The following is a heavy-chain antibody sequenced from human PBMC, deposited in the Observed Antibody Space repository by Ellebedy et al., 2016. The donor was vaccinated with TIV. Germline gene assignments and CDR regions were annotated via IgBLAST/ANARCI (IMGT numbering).Heavy chain of an antibody. Sequence: SETLSLTXAVYSGSFSGYYWNWIRQPPGKGLEWIGEINHSGSTNYNPSLKSRVTISVDTSKNQFSLKVTSVTAADTAVYFCARRGYGPGRYSWFDPWGQGTQVTVSS. CDR2: INHSGST. CDR1: SGSFSGYY. J-gene: IGHJ5*02. V-gene: IGHV4-34*01. CDR3: ARRGYGPGRYSWFDP. D-gene: IGHD3-10*01.